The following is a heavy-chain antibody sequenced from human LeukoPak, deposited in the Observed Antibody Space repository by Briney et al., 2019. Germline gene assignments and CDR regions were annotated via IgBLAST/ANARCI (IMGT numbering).Heavy chain of an antibody. J-gene: IGHJ6*04. V-gene: IGHV3-53*01. CDR1: GFTVSSNY. Sequence: PGGSLRLSCAASGFTVSSNYMSWVRQAPGKGLEWVSVIYSGGSTYYADSVKGRFTISRDNSKNTLYLQMNSLRAEDTAVYYCARTALWFGELTGGMDVWGKGATVTVSS. CDR2: IYSGGST. CDR3: ARTALWFGELTGGMDV. D-gene: IGHD3-10*01.